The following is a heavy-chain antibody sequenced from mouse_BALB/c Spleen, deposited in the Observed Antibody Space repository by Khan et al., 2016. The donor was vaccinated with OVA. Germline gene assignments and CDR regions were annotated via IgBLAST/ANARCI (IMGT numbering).Heavy chain of an antibody. Sequence: EVELVESGGGLVKPGGSLKLSCAASGFTFSDYYMYWVRQTPEKRLEWVATISDGGSYTYYTASVKGRFTIYRDALKNNLYLQMSSRKSVDTAMYYCARGYYGDPFAYWGQGTLVTVSA. CDR3: ARGYYGDPFAY. J-gene: IGHJ3*01. CDR2: ISDGGSYT. CDR1: GFTFSDYY. V-gene: IGHV5-4*02. D-gene: IGHD2-13*01.